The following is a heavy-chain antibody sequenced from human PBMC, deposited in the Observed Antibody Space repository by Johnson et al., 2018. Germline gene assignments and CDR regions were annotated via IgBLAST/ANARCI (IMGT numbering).Heavy chain of an antibody. Sequence: VQLVESGGGLVQPGGSLRLSCTASGFTFSSYAMSWVRQAPGKGLEWVSAISGSGGSTYYADSVKGRFTISRDNSKNTLYLQMNSLRAEDTALYYWAKDGGDYESTQGSLDIWGQGTMFTVSS. J-gene: IGHJ3*02. CDR2: ISGSGGST. D-gene: IGHD3-22*01. CDR3: AKDGGDYESTQGSLDI. CDR1: GFTFSSYA. V-gene: IGHV3-23*04.